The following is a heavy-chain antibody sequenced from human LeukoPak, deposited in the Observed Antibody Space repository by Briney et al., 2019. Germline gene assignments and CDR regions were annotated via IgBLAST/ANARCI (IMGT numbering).Heavy chain of an antibody. D-gene: IGHD6-6*01. V-gene: IGHV1-8*03. J-gene: IGHJ3*02. CDR1: GYTFTSYD. CDR2: MNPNSGNT. CDR3: ARGGAGYSSSGLVGEDAFDI. Sequence: ASVKVSCKASGYTFTSYDINWVRQATGQGPEWMGWMNPNSGNTGYAQKFQGRVTITRNTPISTAYMELSSLRSEDTAVYYCARGGAGYSSSGLVGEDAFDIWGQGTMVTVSS.